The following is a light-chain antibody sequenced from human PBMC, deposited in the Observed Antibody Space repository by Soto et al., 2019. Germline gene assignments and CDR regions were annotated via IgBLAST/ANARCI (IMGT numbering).Light chain of an antibody. CDR3: QQRSNWPLT. Sequence: EIVMTQSPATLSVSPGERATLSCRASQSVSRNVAWYQQKPGQAPRLLIHDASTRATGISVRFSGSGSGTEFTLTISSLQSEDFAVYYCQQRSNWPLTFGGGTKVEIK. CDR1: QSVSRN. J-gene: IGKJ4*01. CDR2: DAS. V-gene: IGKV3-15*01.